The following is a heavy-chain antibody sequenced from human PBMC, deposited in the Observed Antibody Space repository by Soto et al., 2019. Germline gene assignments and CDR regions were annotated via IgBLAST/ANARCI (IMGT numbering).Heavy chain of an antibody. V-gene: IGHV3-48*02. Sequence: GGSLRLSCAASGFTFSSYSMNWVRQAPGKGLEWVSYISSSSSTIYYADSVKGRFTISRDNAKNSLYLQMNSLRDEDTAVYYCARDKRSSSWYGKYGMDVWGQGTTVTVSS. CDR3: ARDKRSSSWYGKYGMDV. CDR2: ISSSSSTI. D-gene: IGHD6-13*01. J-gene: IGHJ6*02. CDR1: GFTFSSYS.